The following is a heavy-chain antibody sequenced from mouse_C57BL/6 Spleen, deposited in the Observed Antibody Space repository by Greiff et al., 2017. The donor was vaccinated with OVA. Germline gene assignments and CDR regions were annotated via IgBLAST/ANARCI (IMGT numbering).Heavy chain of an antibody. CDR1: GYTFTSYW. D-gene: IGHD1-1*01. Sequence: VQLQQPGAELVRPGSSVKLSCKASGYTFTSYWMDWVKQRPGQGLEWIGNIYPSDSETHYNQKFKDKATLTVDKSSRTAYMQLSSLTSEDSAVYYCARAGSSNYAMDYWGQGTSVTVSS. V-gene: IGHV1-61*01. CDR2: IYPSDSET. CDR3: ARAGSSNYAMDY. J-gene: IGHJ4*01.